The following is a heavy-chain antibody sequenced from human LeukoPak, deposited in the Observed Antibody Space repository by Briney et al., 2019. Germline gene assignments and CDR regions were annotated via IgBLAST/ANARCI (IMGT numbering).Heavy chain of an antibody. CDR3: ARDSFWAFDI. V-gene: IGHV3-7*01. CDR1: GFTFTTYW. Sequence: GGSLRLSCAASGFTFTTYWMTWVRQAPGKGLEWVANIKQDGSDKYYVDSVKGRFTISRDNAKNSLFLQMSSLRAEDTAFYYCARDSFWAFDIWGQGTMVTVAS. J-gene: IGHJ3*02. CDR2: IKQDGSDK. D-gene: IGHD3-3*01.